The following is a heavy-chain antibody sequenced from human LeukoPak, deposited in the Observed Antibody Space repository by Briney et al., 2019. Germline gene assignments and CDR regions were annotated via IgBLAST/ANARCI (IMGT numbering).Heavy chain of an antibody. CDR2: IYHSGST. CDR3: ARTYYYGSGRALDY. J-gene: IGHJ4*02. Sequence: PSQTLSLTCAVSGGSISSGGYSWSWIRQPPGKGLEWIGYIYHSGSTYYNPSLKSRVTISVDRSKNQFSLRLSSVTAADTAVYYCARTYYYGSGRALDYWGQGTLVTVSS. CDR1: GGSISSGGYS. V-gene: IGHV4-30-2*01. D-gene: IGHD3-10*01.